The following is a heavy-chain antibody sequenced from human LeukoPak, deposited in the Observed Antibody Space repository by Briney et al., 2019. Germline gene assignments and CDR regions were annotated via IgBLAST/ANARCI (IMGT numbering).Heavy chain of an antibody. CDR3: ARVLPYSHALDV. V-gene: IGHV3-48*03. D-gene: IGHD2-21*01. J-gene: IGHJ6*02. CDR1: GFTFSGYD. Sequence: GGSLRLSCAASGFTFSGYDMNWVRQAPGKGLEWVSYISSSVSTINYAESLKGRFTISRDNAKNSLYLQMNSLRAEDTALYYCARVLPYSHALDVWGQGTTVTVS. CDR2: ISSSVSTI.